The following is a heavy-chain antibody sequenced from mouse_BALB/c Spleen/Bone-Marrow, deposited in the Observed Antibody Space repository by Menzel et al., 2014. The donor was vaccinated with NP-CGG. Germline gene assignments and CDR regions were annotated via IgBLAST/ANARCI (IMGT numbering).Heavy chain of an antibody. V-gene: IGHV1-69*02. CDR1: GYTFTSYW. J-gene: IGHJ4*01. D-gene: IGHD2-3*01. CDR3: ARALGDGYYYAMTT. CDR2: IDPSDSET. Sequence: QVQLQQPGAELVKPGAPVKLSCKASGYTFTSYWMNWVKQRPGRGLEWIGRIDPSDSETHYNQKFKDKATLTVDKSSSTAYIQLSSLTSEDSAVYYCARALGDGYYYAMTTGVKEPQSPSPQ.